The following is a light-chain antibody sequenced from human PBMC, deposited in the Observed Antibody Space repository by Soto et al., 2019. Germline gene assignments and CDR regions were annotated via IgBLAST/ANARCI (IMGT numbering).Light chain of an antibody. CDR3: QQYGT. Sequence: DIQMTQSPSTLSASVGDRVTITCRASQSSSWLAWYQQKPGKAPKLLIYKASSLESGVPSRFSGSGSGTEFTLTISSLQPDDFATYYCQQYGTFGQGTKVEIK. J-gene: IGKJ1*01. CDR2: KAS. CDR1: QSSSW. V-gene: IGKV1-5*03.